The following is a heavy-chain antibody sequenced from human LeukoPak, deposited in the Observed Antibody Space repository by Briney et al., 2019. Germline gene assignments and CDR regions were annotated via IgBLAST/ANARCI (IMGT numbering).Heavy chain of an antibody. J-gene: IGHJ4*02. CDR3: ARDPTYDSSGYPFDY. D-gene: IGHD3-22*01. CDR2: ISGSGGST. V-gene: IGHV3-23*01. CDR1: GFTFSSYA. Sequence: GGSLRLSCAASGFTFSSYAMSWVRQAPGKGLEWVSAISGSGGSTYYADSVKGRFTISRDNSKNTLYLQMNSLRAEDTAVYYCARDPTYDSSGYPFDYWGQGTLVTVSS.